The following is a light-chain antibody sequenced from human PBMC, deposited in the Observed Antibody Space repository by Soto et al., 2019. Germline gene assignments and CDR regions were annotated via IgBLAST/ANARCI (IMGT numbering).Light chain of an antibody. V-gene: IGKV1-27*01. CDR1: QGINNF. CDR2: AAS. J-gene: IGKJ4*01. CDR3: QTYDSVPLT. Sequence: DIQMTQSPSSLSASVGDRVTITCRASQGINNFVAWYQQKPGEVPKLLIYAASTLQSGGPSRFSGSGFGTDFGLTSSSLEPEDVATYYCQTYDSVPLTFGGGTRVEIK.